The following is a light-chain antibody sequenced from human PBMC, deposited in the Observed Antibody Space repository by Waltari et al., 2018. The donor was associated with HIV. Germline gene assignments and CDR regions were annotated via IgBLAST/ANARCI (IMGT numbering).Light chain of an antibody. Sequence: QSVLPKPPSASGTPGQRVTISCSGSSSNIGSNSVNWYQQLPGTAPKLLIYNKTERPSGVPDRFSGSRSGTSASLAISGLQSEDEADYYCAAWDDSLSGRVFGGGTKLTVL. CDR2: NKT. J-gene: IGLJ2*01. V-gene: IGLV1-44*01. CDR3: AAWDDSLSGRV. CDR1: SSNIGSNS.